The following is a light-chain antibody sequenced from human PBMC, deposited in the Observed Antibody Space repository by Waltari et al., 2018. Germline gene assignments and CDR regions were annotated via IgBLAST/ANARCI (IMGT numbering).Light chain of an antibody. Sequence: DIVMTQSPDSLAVSLGERATINCKSSQSVLYSSNNKNYLAWYQAKPGQPPKLLLSWAATREYWVPDRFSGSGSGTDFTLTISSLQAEDVAVYYCQQRSNWPPFTFGPGTKVDIK. V-gene: IGKV4-1*01. CDR3: QQRSNWPPFT. CDR1: QSVLYSSNNKNY. CDR2: WAA. J-gene: IGKJ3*01.